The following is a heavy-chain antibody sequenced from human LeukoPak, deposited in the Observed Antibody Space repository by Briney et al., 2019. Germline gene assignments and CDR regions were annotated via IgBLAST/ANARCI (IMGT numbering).Heavy chain of an antibody. CDR1: GYTFTSYG. CDR2: ISAYNGNT. J-gene: IGHJ4*02. CDR3: ARASRIQLAGYFDY. V-gene: IGHV1-18*01. D-gene: IGHD5-18*01. Sequence: ASVKVSCKASGYTFTSYGISWVRQAPGQGLEWMGWISAYNGNTNYAQKFQGRVTMTRDTSISTAYMELSRLRSDDTAVYYCARASRIQLAGYFDYWGQGTLVTVSS.